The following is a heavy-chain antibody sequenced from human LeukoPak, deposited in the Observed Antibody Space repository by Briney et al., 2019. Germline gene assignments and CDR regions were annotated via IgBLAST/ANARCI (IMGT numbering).Heavy chain of an antibody. CDR2: MYYSGSA. J-gene: IGHJ4*02. D-gene: IGHD6-19*01. Sequence: SETLSLTCTVSGGSISTSSYYWGWIRQPPGKGLEWIGSMYYSGSASYNPSLKSRVTISVDTSKNQFSLKLRSVTAADTAVYYCARQHSGGWYCDYWGQGALVTVSS. CDR1: GGSISTSSYY. CDR3: ARQHSGGWYCDY. V-gene: IGHV4-39*01.